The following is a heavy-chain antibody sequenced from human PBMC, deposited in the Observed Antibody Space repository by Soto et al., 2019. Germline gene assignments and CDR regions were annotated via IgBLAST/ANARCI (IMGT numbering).Heavy chain of an antibody. CDR3: AEDGIAWH. CDR1: GFTFGDYT. D-gene: IGHD2-15*01. CDR2: ITWDGINI. V-gene: IGHV3-43*01. J-gene: IGHJ4*02. Sequence: EVQLVESGGGVVQPGGSLRLSCTASGFTFGDYTMLWVRQAPGKGLEWVSLITWDGINIEYADSVRGRFTISNDNSKTSLYLQMNGLKHEDTAFYYCAEDGIAWHWGQGTLVTVSS.